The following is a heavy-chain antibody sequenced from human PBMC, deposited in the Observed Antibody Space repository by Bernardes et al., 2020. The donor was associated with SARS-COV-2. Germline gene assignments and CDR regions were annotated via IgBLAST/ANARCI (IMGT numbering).Heavy chain of an antibody. J-gene: IGHJ5*01. Sequence: GGSLRLSRAASGFTFSDYYMTWIRQAPGKGLEWVSHISSSGNTVYYADSMKGRFTMSRDNAKNSLYLQMSHLRAEDTAIYYCARCPFGGSGYDWFDSWGQGTLVTVSS. CDR3: ARCPFGGSGYDWFDS. CDR1: GFTFSDYY. V-gene: IGHV3-11*01. D-gene: IGHD5-12*01. CDR2: ISSSGNTV.